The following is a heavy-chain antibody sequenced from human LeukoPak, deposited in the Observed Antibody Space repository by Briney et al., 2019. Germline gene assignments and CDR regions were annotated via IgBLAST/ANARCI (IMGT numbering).Heavy chain of an antibody. V-gene: IGHV4-34*01. CDR2: INHSGST. CDR1: GGSFSGYY. D-gene: IGHD1-26*01. Sequence: SETLSLTCAVYGGSFSGYYWSWIRQPPGKGLEWIGEINHSGSTNYNPSLKSRVTISVDTSKNQFSLKLSSVTAADTAVYYCARDDSGSYPYWGQGTLVTVSS. J-gene: IGHJ4*02. CDR3: ARDDSGSYPY.